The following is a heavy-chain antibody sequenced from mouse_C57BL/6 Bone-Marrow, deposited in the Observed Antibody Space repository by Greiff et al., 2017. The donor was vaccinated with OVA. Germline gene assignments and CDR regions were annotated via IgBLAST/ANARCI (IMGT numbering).Heavy chain of an antibody. CDR1: GYTFTSYG. V-gene: IGHV1-81*01. CDR2: IYPRSGNT. J-gene: IGHJ3*01. CDR3: ARARIYYDYSFAY. Sequence: LEESGAELARPGASVKLSCKASGYTFTSYGISWVKQRTGQGLEWIGEIYPRSGNTYYNEKFKGKATLTADKSSSTAYMELRSLTSEDSAVYFCARARIYYDYSFAYWGQGTLVTVSA. D-gene: IGHD2-4*01.